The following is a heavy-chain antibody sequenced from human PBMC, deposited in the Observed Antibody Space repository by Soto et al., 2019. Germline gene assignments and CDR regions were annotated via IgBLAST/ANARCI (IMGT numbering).Heavy chain of an antibody. D-gene: IGHD2-15*01. CDR3: ARGPGGPDGPGDY. CDR2: INAGNGNT. J-gene: IGHJ4*02. Sequence: QVQLVQSGAEVKKPGASVKVSCKASGYTFTSYAMHWVRQAPGQRLEWMGWINAGNGNTKYSQKFQGRVTITRDTSASTAHMELSSLRSEETGVYYCARGPGGPDGPGDYWGQGTVVTVSS. V-gene: IGHV1-3*01. CDR1: GYTFTSYA.